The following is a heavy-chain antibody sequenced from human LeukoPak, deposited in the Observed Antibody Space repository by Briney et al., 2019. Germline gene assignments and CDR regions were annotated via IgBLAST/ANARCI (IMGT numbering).Heavy chain of an antibody. CDR2: ISSSGGTI. CDR3: AKAFGSGSLSRVMDV. Sequence: GGSLRLSCAASGFTFSSHAMTWVRQAPGTGLEWVSIISSSGGTIYYADSVKGRFTISRDSSKNTLYLQMDSLRAEDTAVYYCAKAFGSGSLSRVMDVWGQGTTVTVSS. CDR1: GFTFSSHA. J-gene: IGHJ6*02. D-gene: IGHD3-10*01. V-gene: IGHV3-23*01.